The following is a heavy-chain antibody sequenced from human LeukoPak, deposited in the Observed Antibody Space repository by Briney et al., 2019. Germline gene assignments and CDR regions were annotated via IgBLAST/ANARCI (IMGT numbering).Heavy chain of an antibody. CDR3: ARDFSETLGV. V-gene: IGHV3-21*01. D-gene: IGHD3-10*01. CDR1: GFTFSSYA. Sequence: GGSLRLSCAASGFTFSSYARNWVRQAPGKGLEWVSSISASSAYMYYAASVKGRHTISRDNAKNSLYLQMNSLRAEDTAVYYCARDFSETLGVWGQGTLVTVSS. J-gene: IGHJ4*02. CDR2: ISASSAYM.